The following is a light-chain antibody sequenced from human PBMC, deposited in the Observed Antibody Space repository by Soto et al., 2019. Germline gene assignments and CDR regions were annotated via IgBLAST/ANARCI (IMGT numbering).Light chain of an antibody. CDR1: QDFSNY. J-gene: IGKJ5*01. CDR3: QQLFDSPIT. Sequence: DIQLTQSPSFLSASIGDRVTITCRASQDFSNYLAWYQQKPGKAPKLLIYAASTLESGVPSRFSATVSGTEFSLTITSLQPEDFATYYCQQLFDSPITFGQGTRLEIK. V-gene: IGKV1-9*01. CDR2: AAS.